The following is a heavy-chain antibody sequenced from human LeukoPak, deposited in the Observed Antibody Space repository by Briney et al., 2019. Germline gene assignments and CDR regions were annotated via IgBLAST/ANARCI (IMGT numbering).Heavy chain of an antibody. CDR1: GFTFSAYS. CDR2: IGISGGNT. J-gene: IGHJ4*02. CDR3: ARDYKYAFDN. V-gene: IGHV3-48*01. D-gene: IGHD5-24*01. Sequence: GGSLRLSCAASGFTFSAYSMNWVRQAPGKGLEWVSYIGISGGNTKYADSVKGRFTISGDKAKDSLYLQMNSLRVEDTAVYYCARDYKYAFDNWGQGTLVTVSS.